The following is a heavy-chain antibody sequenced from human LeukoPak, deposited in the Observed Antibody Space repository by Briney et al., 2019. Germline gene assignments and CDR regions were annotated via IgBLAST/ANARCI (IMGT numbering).Heavy chain of an antibody. V-gene: IGHV1-69*13. CDR2: IIPIFGTA. D-gene: IGHD4-23*01. CDR1: GGTFSSYA. J-gene: IGHJ6*03. Sequence: ASVKVSCKASGGTFSSYAISWVRQAPGQGLEWMGGIIPIFGTANYAQKFQGRVTITADESTSTAYMELSSLRSEDTAVYYCARGPVGSRGGYYYMDVWGKGTTVTVSS. CDR3: ARGPVGSRGGYYYMDV.